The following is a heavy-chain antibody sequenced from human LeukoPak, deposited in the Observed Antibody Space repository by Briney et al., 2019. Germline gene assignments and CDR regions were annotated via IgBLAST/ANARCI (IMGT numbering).Heavy chain of an antibody. V-gene: IGHV4-39*07. CDR2: IYYGGST. J-gene: IGHJ4*02. CDR1: GGSISSSSYY. CDR3: ARGGGVGNRFDY. Sequence: KASETLSLTCTVSGGSISSSSYYWDWIRQPPGKGLEWIGSIYYGGSTYYNPSLESRVTISVDTSKNQFSLKLSSVTAADTAVYYCARGGGVGNRFDYWGQGTLVTVSS. D-gene: IGHD2-8*02.